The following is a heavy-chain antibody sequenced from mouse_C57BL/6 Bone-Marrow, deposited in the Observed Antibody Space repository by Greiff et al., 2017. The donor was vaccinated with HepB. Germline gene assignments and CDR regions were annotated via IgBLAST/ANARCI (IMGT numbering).Heavy chain of an antibody. Sequence: EVQRVESGGGLVKPGGSLKLSCAASGFTFSSYAMSWVRQTPEKRLEWVATISHAGSYTYYPDNVKGRCTISRDNAKNNLYLHMSHLKSEDTAMSYCCSNWNQAWFAYWGQGTLVTVSA. V-gene: IGHV5-4*01. CDR2: ISHAGSYT. J-gene: IGHJ3*01. D-gene: IGHD2-5*01. CDR3: CSNWNQAWFAY. CDR1: GFTFSSYA.